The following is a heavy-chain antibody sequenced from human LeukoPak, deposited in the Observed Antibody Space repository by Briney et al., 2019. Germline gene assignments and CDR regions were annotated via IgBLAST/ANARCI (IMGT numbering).Heavy chain of an antibody. Sequence: ASVKVSCKASGYTFTGYYMHWVRQAPGQGLEWMGRINPNSGGTNYAQKFQGRVTMTRDTSISTAYMELSSLRSEDTAVYYCAADRRGYSYGYGYWGQGTLVTVSS. J-gene: IGHJ4*02. CDR3: AADRRGYSYGYGY. V-gene: IGHV1-2*06. CDR2: INPNSGGT. CDR1: GYTFTGYY. D-gene: IGHD5-18*01.